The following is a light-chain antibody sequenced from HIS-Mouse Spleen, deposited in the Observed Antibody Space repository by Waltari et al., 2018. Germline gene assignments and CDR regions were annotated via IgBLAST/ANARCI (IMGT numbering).Light chain of an antibody. CDR1: ALPKKY. CDR3: DSTDSSGNHRV. V-gene: IGLV3-10*01. Sequence: SYELTQPPSVSVSPGQTARITCSGDALPKKYAYWYQQKSGQAPVLVIYEDSKRPSEIPERFSGSSSGTMATLTISGAQVEDEADYYCDSTDSSGNHRVFGGGTKLTVL. CDR2: EDS. J-gene: IGLJ2*01.